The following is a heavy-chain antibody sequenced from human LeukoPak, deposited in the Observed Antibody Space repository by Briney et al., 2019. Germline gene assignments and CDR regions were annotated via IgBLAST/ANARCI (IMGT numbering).Heavy chain of an antibody. Sequence: GRSLRLSCAASGFTFSSYEMNWVRQAPGKGLEWVSYISSSGSTIYYADSVKGRFTISRDNAKNSLYLQMNSLRAEDTAVYYCAREDYYGSGSLPASYGMDVWGKGTTVTVSS. CDR3: AREDYYGSGSLPASYGMDV. CDR2: ISSSGSTI. D-gene: IGHD3-10*01. J-gene: IGHJ6*04. CDR1: GFTFSSYE. V-gene: IGHV3-48*03.